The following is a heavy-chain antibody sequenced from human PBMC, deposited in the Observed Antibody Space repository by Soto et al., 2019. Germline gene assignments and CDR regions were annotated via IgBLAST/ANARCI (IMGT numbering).Heavy chain of an antibody. CDR3: ARGARDDYIWGSYPSQGDYYYYYMDV. Sequence: SETLSLTCTVSGGSISSYYWSWIRQPPGKGLEWIGYIYYSGSTNYNPSLKSRVTISVDTSKNQFSLKLSLVTAADTAVYYCARGARDDYIWGSYPSQGDYYYYYMDVWGKGTTVTVSS. CDR1: GGSISSYY. CDR2: IYYSGST. D-gene: IGHD3-16*02. J-gene: IGHJ6*03. V-gene: IGHV4-59*01.